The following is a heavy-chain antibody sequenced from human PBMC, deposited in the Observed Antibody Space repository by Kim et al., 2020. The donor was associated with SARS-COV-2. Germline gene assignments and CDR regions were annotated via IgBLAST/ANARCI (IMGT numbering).Heavy chain of an antibody. Sequence: SETLSLTCTVSGGSISSYYWSWIRQPPGKGLEWIGYIYYSGSTNYNPSLKSRVTISVDTSKNPFSLKLSSVTAADTAVYYCARYRSSGWYVGYFDYWGQGTLVTISS. D-gene: IGHD6-19*01. CDR1: GGSISSYY. CDR2: IYYSGST. CDR3: ARYRSSGWYVGYFDY. V-gene: IGHV4-59*08. J-gene: IGHJ4*02.